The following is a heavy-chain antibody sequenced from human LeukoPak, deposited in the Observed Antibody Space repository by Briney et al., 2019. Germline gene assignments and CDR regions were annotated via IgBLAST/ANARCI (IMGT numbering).Heavy chain of an antibody. CDR1: GFTFSNFW. V-gene: IGHV3-7*05. CDR3: AKAAAGLADAFDI. J-gene: IGHJ3*02. D-gene: IGHD6-13*01. CDR2: IKGDGSEK. Sequence: GGSLRLSCAASGFTFSNFWMSWVRQAPGKGLEWVANIKGDGSEKYHVDSVKGRFTISRDNAKNSLYLQMNSLRAEDTAVYYCAKAAAGLADAFDIWGQGTMVTVSS.